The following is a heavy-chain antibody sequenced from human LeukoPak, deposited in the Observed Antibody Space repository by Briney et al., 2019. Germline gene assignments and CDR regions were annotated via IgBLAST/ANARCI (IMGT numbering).Heavy chain of an antibody. CDR3: ARTGGAGSLEYYYYGMDV. CDR2: IKQDGSEK. J-gene: IGHJ6*04. Sequence: GGSLRLSCAASGFTFSSYWMSWVRQAPGKGLEWVANIKQDGSEKDYVDSVKGRFTISRDNAKNSLYLQMNSLRAEDTAVYYCARTGGAGSLEYYYYGMDVWGKGTTVTVSS. D-gene: IGHD3-10*01. CDR1: GFTFSSYW. V-gene: IGHV3-7*03.